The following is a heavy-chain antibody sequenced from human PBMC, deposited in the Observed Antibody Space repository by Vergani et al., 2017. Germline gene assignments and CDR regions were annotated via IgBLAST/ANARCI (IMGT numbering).Heavy chain of an antibody. CDR1: GGSFSGYY. V-gene: IGHV4-34*01. CDR3: ARVRSWQLFDY. Sequence: GKLEQWGAGLLKPSETLSLTCAVYGGSFSGYYWSWIRQPPGKGLEWIGEINHSGSTNYNPSLKSRVTISVDTSKNQFSLKLSSVTAADTAVYYCARVRSWQLFDYWGQGTLVTVSS. J-gene: IGHJ4*02. CDR2: INHSGST. D-gene: IGHD1-26*01.